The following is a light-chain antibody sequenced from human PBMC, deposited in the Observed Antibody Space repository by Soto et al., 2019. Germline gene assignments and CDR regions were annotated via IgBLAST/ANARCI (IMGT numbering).Light chain of an antibody. CDR3: SSYTASNILEV. CDR1: SSDVGGYNF. J-gene: IGLJ1*01. CDR2: EVT. Sequence: QSALAQPASVSGSPGQSITISCTGTSSDVGGYNFVSWYQQHPGKAPKLIIYEVTHRPSGVSNRFSGSKSGNTASLTISGLQAEDEADYYCSSYTASNILEVFGTGTKVNVL. V-gene: IGLV2-14*01.